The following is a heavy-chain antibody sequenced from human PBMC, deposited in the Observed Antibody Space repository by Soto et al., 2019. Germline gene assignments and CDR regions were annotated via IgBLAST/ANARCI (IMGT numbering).Heavy chain of an antibody. V-gene: IGHV4-39*01. D-gene: IGHD2-2*01. CDR2: IYHSGST. Sequence: SETLSLTCSVSGDSISKTTSYWGWIRQPPGKGLEWIGTIYHSGSTYYNPSLMSRVTLSLDKSKNQFSLKLNSVTAADTAVYYCARRVGSCSGTSCNGWFDPWGQGTLVTVSS. CDR3: ARRVGSCSGTSCNGWFDP. J-gene: IGHJ5*02. CDR1: GDSISKTTSY.